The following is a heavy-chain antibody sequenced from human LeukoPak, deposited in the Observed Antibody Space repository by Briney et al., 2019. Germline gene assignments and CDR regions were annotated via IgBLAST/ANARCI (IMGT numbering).Heavy chain of an antibody. Sequence: NPSETLSLTCNVSGGSISSSKKYWGWIRQPPGKGLEWIGSIYYSGSTYYNPSLKSRGTISVDTSKNQFSLKLSSVTAADTAVYYCARQGSIWWYAWYFDLWGRGTLVTVSS. CDR3: ARQGSIWWYAWYFDL. D-gene: IGHD2-15*01. V-gene: IGHV4-39*01. J-gene: IGHJ2*01. CDR2: IYYSGST. CDR1: GGSISSSKKY.